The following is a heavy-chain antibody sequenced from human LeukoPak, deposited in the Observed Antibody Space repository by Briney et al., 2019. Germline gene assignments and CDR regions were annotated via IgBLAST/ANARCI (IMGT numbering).Heavy chain of an antibody. V-gene: IGHV1-69*05. Sequence: SVKVSCKASGGTFSSYAISWVRQAPGQGLEWMGGIIPIFGTANYAQKFQGRVTITTDESTSTAYMELSSLRSEDTAVYYCARAPISKVTVYNWFDPWGQGTLVTVSP. D-gene: IGHD4-11*01. J-gene: IGHJ5*02. CDR1: GGTFSSYA. CDR2: IIPIFGTA. CDR3: ARAPISKVTVYNWFDP.